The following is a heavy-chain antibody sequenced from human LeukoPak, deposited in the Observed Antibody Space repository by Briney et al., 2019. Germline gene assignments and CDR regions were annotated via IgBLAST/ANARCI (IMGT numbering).Heavy chain of an antibody. V-gene: IGHV4-39*01. J-gene: IGHJ4*02. Sequence: ASETLSLTCTVSGGSISSSSYYWGWIRQPPGKGLEWLGSIYYSGSTYYNPSLKSRVTISVDTSKNQFSLKLSSVTAADTAVYYCARQGQIDYWGQGTLVTVSS. CDR2: IYYSGST. CDR1: GGSISSSSYY. CDR3: ARQGQIDY.